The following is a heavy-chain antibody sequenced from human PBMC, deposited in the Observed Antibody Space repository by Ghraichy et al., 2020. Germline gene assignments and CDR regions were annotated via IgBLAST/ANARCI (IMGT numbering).Heavy chain of an antibody. CDR3: AMRYYDFWSGYASFDL. D-gene: IGHD3-3*01. Sequence: SQTLSLTCTVSGGSISSSSYYWVWIRQPPGKGLEWIGTMYYSGSTSYKSSLKSRVTIFVDTSKNQFSLKLTSVTAADTAVYYCAMRYYDFWSGYASFDLWGQGTMVTVSS. J-gene: IGHJ3*01. V-gene: IGHV4-39*01. CDR1: GGSISSSSYY. CDR2: MYYSGST.